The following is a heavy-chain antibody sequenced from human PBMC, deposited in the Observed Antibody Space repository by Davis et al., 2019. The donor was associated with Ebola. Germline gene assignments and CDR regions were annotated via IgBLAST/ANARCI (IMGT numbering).Heavy chain of an antibody. J-gene: IGHJ6*02. Sequence: GESLKISCTDSVITFSSYAMTWVRQAPGKGLEWVSAISGSGGSTYYADSVKGRFTISRDNSKNTLYLQMNSLRDEDTAVYYCARSLYYYGMDVWGQGTTVTVSS. CDR3: ARSLYYYGMDV. CDR2: ISGSGGST. CDR1: VITFSSYA. V-gene: IGHV3-23*01.